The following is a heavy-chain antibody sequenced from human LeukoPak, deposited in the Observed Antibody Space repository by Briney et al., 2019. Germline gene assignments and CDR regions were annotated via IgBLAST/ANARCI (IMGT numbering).Heavy chain of an antibody. V-gene: IGHV3-30*03. CDR2: ISYDGSNK. CDR1: GFTFSSYG. D-gene: IGHD3-10*01. CDR3: ARGGGMVRANIRYYYYGMDV. J-gene: IGHJ6*04. Sequence: GRSLRLSCASSGFTFSSYGMHWVRQAPGKGLEWVAVISYDGSNKNYADSVKGRFTIFRDNSKNTLYLQMNSLRPEDTAVYYCARGGGMVRANIRYYYYGMDVWGKGTTVTVSS.